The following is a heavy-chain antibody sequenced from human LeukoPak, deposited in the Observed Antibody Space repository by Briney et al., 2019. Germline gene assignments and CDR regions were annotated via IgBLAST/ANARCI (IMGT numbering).Heavy chain of an antibody. J-gene: IGHJ4*02. V-gene: IGHV3-23*01. CDR3: ARDPSIMITFGGVIGLDY. CDR2: ISGSGGST. D-gene: IGHD3-16*02. Sequence: GGSLRLSCAASGFTFSSYAMSWVRQAPGKGLEWVSAISGSGGSTYYADSVKGRFTISRDNSKNTLYLQMNSLRAEDTAVYYCARDPSIMITFGGVIGLDYWGQGTLVTVSS. CDR1: GFTFSSYA.